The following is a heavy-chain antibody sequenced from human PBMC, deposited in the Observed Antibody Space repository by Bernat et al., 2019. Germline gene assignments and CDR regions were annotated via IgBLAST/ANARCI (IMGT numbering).Heavy chain of an antibody. D-gene: IGHD6-6*01. J-gene: IGHJ4*02. CDR2: ISYDGGNK. CDR3: AKDSRPSIAQFDY. CDR1: GFTFSIYA. V-gene: IGHV3-30-3*01. Sequence: VQLVVSGGGMVQPGRSLRLSCAASGFTFSIYAMYWVRQAPGKGLEWVAVISYDGGNKYYADSVKGRFTISRDNSKNTLYLQMNSLRAEDTAVYYCAKDSRPSIAQFDYWGQGTLVTVSS.